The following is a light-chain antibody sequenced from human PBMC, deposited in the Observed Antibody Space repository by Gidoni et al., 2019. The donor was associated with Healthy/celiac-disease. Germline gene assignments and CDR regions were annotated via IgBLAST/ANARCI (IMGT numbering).Light chain of an antibody. J-gene: IGKJ2*01. V-gene: IGKV3-20*01. CDR2: GAY. CDR1: QSVSSSY. Sequence: IVLTQSPGPLSLSPGERATLSCRASQSVSSSYLDWYQQKPGQAPRLLIYGAYSRATGIPDRFSGSGSGTDFTITISRLEPEDFAVYYCQQYGSSPPEYTFGQGTKLEIK. CDR3: QQYGSSPPEYT.